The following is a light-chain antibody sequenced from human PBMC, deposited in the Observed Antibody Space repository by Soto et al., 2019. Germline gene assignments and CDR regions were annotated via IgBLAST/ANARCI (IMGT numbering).Light chain of an antibody. V-gene: IGLV1-44*01. Sequence: QSVLTQPPSVSGTPGQRVTISCSGSNSNIGSNTVNWYQQLPGTAPKLLIYSDNQRPSGVPDRFSGSKSGTSASLAISGLQSEDEADYYCSSYTSSSTVVFGGGTKVTVL. CDR2: SDN. J-gene: IGLJ2*01. CDR1: NSNIGSNT. CDR3: SSYTSSSTVV.